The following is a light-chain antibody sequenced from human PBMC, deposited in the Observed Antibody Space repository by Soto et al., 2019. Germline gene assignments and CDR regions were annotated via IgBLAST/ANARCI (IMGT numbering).Light chain of an antibody. CDR2: LNSDGSH. J-gene: IGLJ3*02. CDR3: QTWSTDIRV. V-gene: IGLV4-69*01. CDR1: SGHNSYA. Sequence: QSVLTQPPSASASLGASVKLTCTLSSGHNSYAIAWHQQQPEKGPRYLMKLNSDGSHSKGDGIPDRFSGSISGAERYLTISSLQSEDEDDYYCQTWSTDIRVFGGGTKLTVL.